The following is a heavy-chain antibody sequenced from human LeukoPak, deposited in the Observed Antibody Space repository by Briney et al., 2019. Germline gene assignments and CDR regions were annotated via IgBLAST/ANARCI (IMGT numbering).Heavy chain of an antibody. J-gene: IGHJ4*02. D-gene: IGHD3-16*01. V-gene: IGHV3-7*01. CDR2: IKQDGSEK. Sequence: GGSLRLSCTASGFTFSRYWMSWVSQAPGKGLEWVANIKQDGSEKYYVDSVKGRFTISGDNAKNSLYLQMNSLRAEDTAVYYCARVLWWRFDYWGQGTLVTVSS. CDR1: GFTFSRYW. CDR3: ARVLWWRFDY.